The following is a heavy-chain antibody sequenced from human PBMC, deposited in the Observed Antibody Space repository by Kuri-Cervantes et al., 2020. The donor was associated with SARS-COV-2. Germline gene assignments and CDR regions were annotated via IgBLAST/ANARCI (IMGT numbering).Heavy chain of an antibody. V-gene: IGHV3-73*01. CDR2: IRSKANSYAT. CDR1: GFTFSGSA. CDR3: TFDYYDSSGYFLFDY. Sequence: GGSLRLPCAASGFTFSGSAMHWVRQASGKGLEWVGRIRSKANSYATAYAASVKGRFTISRDDSKNTAYLQMNSLKTEDTAVYYCTFDYYDSSGYFLFDYWGQGTLVTVSS. D-gene: IGHD3-22*01. J-gene: IGHJ4*02.